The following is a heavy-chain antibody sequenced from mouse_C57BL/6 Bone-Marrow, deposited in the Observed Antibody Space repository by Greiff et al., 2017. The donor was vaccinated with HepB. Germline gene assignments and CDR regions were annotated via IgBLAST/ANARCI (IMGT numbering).Heavy chain of an antibody. CDR2: IYPGDGDT. J-gene: IGHJ4*01. Sequence: VMLVESGAELVKPGASVKISCKASGYAFSSYWMNWVKQRPGKGLEWIGQIYPGDGDTNYNGKFKGKATLTADKSSSTAYMQLSSLTSEDSAVYFCARRDYEDYAMDYWGQGTSVTVSS. CDR1: GYAFSSYW. V-gene: IGHV1-80*01. CDR3: ARRDYEDYAMDY. D-gene: IGHD1-1*01.